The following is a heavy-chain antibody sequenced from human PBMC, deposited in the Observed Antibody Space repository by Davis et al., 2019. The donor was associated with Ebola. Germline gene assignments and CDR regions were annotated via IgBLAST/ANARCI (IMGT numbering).Heavy chain of an antibody. J-gene: IGHJ5*02. Sequence: GESLKISCAASGFTFSSNTMNWVRQAPGKGLEWVSSISSSSTIYYADSVKGRFTISRDNAKNSLYLQMNSLRDEDTAVYYCARDPYYDILTGYPQVGFDPWGQGTLVTVSS. CDR3: ARDPYYDILTGYPQVGFDP. CDR1: GFTFSSNT. V-gene: IGHV3-48*02. D-gene: IGHD3-9*01. CDR2: ISSSSTI.